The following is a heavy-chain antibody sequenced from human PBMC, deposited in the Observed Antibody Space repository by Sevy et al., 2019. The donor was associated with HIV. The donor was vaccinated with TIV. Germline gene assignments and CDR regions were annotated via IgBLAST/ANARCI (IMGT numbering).Heavy chain of an antibody. J-gene: IGHJ6*02. Sequence: SETLSLTCTVPGGSISSYYWSWIRQPAGKGLEWIGRIYTSGSTNYNPSLKSRVTMSVDTSKNQFSLKLSSVTAADTAVYYCARDRGGVPAPHYYYGMDVWGQGTTVTVSS. CDR1: GGSISSYY. CDR2: IYTSGST. CDR3: ARDRGGVPAPHYYYGMDV. D-gene: IGHD2-2*01. V-gene: IGHV4-4*07.